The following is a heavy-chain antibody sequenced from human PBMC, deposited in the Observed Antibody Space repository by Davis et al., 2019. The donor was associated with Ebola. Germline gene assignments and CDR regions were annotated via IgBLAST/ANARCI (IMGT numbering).Heavy chain of an antibody. D-gene: IGHD2-2*01. V-gene: IGHV1-18*04. CDR1: GYTFTSYG. CDR2: ISAYNGNT. Sequence: ASVKVSCKASGYTFTSYGISWVRQAPGQGLEWMGWISAYNGNTNYAQKLQGRVTMTTDTSTSTAYMELRSLRSDDTAVYYCASPHQIRAKRCFDSWGQGTLVTVSS. CDR3: ASPHQIRAKRCFDS. J-gene: IGHJ4*02.